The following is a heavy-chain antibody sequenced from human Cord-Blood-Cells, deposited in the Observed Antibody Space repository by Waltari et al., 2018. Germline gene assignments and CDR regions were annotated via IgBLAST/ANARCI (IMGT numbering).Heavy chain of an antibody. CDR3: ARDPQYYDFWSGYWYFDL. D-gene: IGHD3-3*01. Sequence: QVQLVQSGAGVKKPGSSVKVSCKASGGTFSSYAIRWVRQAPGQGLEWMGGIIPIFGTANYAQKFQGRVTITADESTSTAYMELSSLRSEDTAVYYCARDPQYYDFWSGYWYFDLWGRGTLVTVSS. CDR1: GGTFSSYA. J-gene: IGHJ2*01. CDR2: IIPIFGTA. V-gene: IGHV1-69*01.